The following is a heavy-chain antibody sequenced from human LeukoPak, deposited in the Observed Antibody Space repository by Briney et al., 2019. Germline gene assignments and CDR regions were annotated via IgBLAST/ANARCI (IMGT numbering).Heavy chain of an antibody. CDR3: ARELNGLDP. CDR1: GFTFSGFW. CDR2: IKQDGSKK. J-gene: IGHJ5*02. Sequence: GGSLRLSCAVSGFTFSGFWMRWSRQAPGKGLEWVANIKQDGSKKYYVDSVKGRFTISRDNAKNSLYLQRNRLRAEDTAVYSCARELNGLDPWGQGTLVTVSS. D-gene: IGHD2-8*01. V-gene: IGHV3-7*01.